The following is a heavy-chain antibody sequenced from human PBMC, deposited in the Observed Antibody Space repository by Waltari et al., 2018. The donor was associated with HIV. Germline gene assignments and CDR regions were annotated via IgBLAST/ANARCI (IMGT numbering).Heavy chain of an antibody. V-gene: IGHV3-23*01. CDR3: ANLRDSSGMG. Sequence: EVQLLESGGGLVQPGGSLRLSCAASGFPLSSHAMSWVRQAPGKGLEWVSAISGSGGSTYYADSVKGRFTISRDNSKNTLYLQMNSLRAEDTAVYYCANLRDSSGMGWGQGTLVTVSS. D-gene: IGHD6-19*01. CDR2: ISGSGGST. J-gene: IGHJ4*02. CDR1: GFPLSSHA.